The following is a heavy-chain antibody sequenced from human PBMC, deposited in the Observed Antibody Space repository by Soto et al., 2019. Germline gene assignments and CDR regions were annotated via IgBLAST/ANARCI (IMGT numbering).Heavy chain of an antibody. V-gene: IGHV4-34*01. CDR2: IDHSGYT. CDR3: ARVRDWFDP. Sequence: QVQLQQWGAGLLKPSETLSLTCAVYGGSFSGYYWYWMRQPPGKGLEWIGEIDHSGYTNYNPSLKSRVTTSVDTSKNQFSLRLTSVTAADTADYYCARVRDWFDPWGQGTLVTVSS. D-gene: IGHD3-3*01. CDR1: GGSFSGYY. J-gene: IGHJ5*02.